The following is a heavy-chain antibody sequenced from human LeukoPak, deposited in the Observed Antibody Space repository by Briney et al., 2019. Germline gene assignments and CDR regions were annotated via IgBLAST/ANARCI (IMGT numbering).Heavy chain of an antibody. CDR1: AFTFSDYS. V-gene: IGHV3-48*01. Sequence: GGSLRLSCAASAFTFSDYSMNWVRQAPGKGLEWISYISGRSSTNYYADSVRGRFTISRDNAKNSMYLQMNSLRAEDTAVYYCARDRLTSGSYFFDYWGQGTLVTVSS. D-gene: IGHD1-26*01. J-gene: IGHJ4*02. CDR3: ARDRLTSGSYFFDY. CDR2: ISGRSSTN.